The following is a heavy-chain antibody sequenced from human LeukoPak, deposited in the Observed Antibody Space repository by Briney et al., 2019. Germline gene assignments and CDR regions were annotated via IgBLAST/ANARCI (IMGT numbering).Heavy chain of an antibody. CDR2: IKQGGREK. J-gene: IGHJ4*02. CDR3: ARVEDYDILTGFDY. V-gene: IGHV3-7*01. D-gene: IGHD3-9*01. CDR1: GFTFRSYA. Sequence: PGGSLRLSCAASGFTFRSYALHWVRQAPGKGLEWVANIKQGGREKYYVDSVKGRFTISRDNAKKSLYLQMNSLRAEDTAVYYCARVEDYDILTGFDYWGQGTLVTVSS.